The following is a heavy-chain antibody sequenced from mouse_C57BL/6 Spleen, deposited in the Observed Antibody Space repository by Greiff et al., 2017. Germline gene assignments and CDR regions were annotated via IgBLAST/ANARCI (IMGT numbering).Heavy chain of an antibody. D-gene: IGHD3-3*01. CDR1: GYTFTSYW. CDR3: ARGGRGHFDY. J-gene: IGHJ2*01. CDR2: IDPSDSYT. V-gene: IGHV1-69*01. Sequence: QVQLKQPGAELVMPGASVKLSCKASGYTFTSYWMHWVKQRPGQGLEWIGEIDPSDSYTNYNQKFQGKSTLTVDKSSSTAYMQLSSLTSEDSAVYYCARGGRGHFDYWGQGTTLTVSS.